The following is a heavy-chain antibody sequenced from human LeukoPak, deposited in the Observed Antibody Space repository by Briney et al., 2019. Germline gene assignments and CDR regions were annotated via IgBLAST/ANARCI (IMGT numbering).Heavy chain of an antibody. V-gene: IGHV4-59*11. D-gene: IGHD2-2*01. J-gene: IGHJ4*02. CDR1: GGSISRHF. CDR3: ARAPGVEVPAGPDS. Sequence: KPSETLSLTCSVSGGSISRHFWNWIRQPPGKGLEWIGYIHHSGDTNYNPSLKPHVTMSIDTSKSHFSLSLSPATAADTAVYYCARAPGVEVPAGPDSGGQGTLVIV. CDR2: IHHSGDT.